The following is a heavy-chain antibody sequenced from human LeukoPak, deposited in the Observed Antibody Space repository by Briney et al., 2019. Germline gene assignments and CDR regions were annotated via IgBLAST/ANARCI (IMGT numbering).Heavy chain of an antibody. J-gene: IGHJ6*04. Sequence: GGSLRLSCAGSGFTFSSYAIHWVRQAPGKGLEYVSTISSKGDNIFYANSVKGRFTISRDNSKNTVYLQMGSLRAEDMAVYYCGRVRISAARGYMDVWGKGTTVIVSS. CDR2: ISSKGDNI. V-gene: IGHV3-64*01. CDR3: GRVRISAARGYMDV. CDR1: GFTFSSYA. D-gene: IGHD6-13*01.